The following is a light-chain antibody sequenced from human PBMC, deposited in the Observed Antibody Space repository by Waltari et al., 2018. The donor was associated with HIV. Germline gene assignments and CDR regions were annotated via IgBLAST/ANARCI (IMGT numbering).Light chain of an antibody. CDR3: SSFTISSTLD. CDR2: QVT. J-gene: IGLJ1*01. CDR1: SNDVGGYKY. Sequence: QSALTQPASVSGSPGQSITLSCTGTSNDVGGYKYVSWYQQHPGKAPKLMIYQVTNRPSGVSNRFSGSKSGNTASLTISGLQAEDEADYYCSSFTISSTLDFGTGTKVTVL. V-gene: IGLV2-14*01.